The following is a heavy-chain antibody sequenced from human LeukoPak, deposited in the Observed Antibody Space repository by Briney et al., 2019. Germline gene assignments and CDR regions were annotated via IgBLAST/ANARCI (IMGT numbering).Heavy chain of an antibody. CDR1: GGTFSSYA. CDR2: IIPIFGTA. CDR3: ATLYAGSTDY. J-gene: IGHJ4*02. D-gene: IGHD2-8*01. V-gene: IGHV1-69*01. Sequence: ASVKVSCKASGGTFSSYAISWVRQAPGQGLEWMGGIIPIFGTANYAQKFQGRVTITADESTSTAYMELSSLRAEDTAVYYCATLYAGSTDYWGRGTLVTVSS.